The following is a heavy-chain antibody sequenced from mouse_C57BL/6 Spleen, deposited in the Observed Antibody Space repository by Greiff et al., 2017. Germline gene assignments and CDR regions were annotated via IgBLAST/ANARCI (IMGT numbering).Heavy chain of an antibody. CDR3: AKATGSGAWFAY. D-gene: IGHD3-1*01. J-gene: IGHJ3*01. CDR2: IDPSDSFT. V-gene: IGHV1-69*01. Sequence: QVQLQQPGAELVMPGASVKLSCKASGYTFTSYWMHWVKQRPGQGLEWIGDIDPSDSFTNYNQKFKGKATLTVDKSSSTAYMQLSSLTSEDSAVYYCAKATGSGAWFAYWGQGTLVTVSA. CDR1: GYTFTSYW.